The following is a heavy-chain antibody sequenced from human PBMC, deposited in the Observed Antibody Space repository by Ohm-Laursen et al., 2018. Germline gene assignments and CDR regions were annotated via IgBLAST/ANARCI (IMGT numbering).Heavy chain of an antibody. D-gene: IGHD3-10*01. Sequence: GSLRLSCSATGFTFSGYAMSWVRQAPGKGLEWVSVAIGSGRYTYYRDSVKGRFTISRDNSKNTLYLQMSSLRVEDTAVYYCTKGLSGGTGHGNWFDPWGQGTLVIVSS. V-gene: IGHV3-23*01. CDR2: AIGSGRYT. J-gene: IGHJ5*02. CDR3: TKGLSGGTGHGNWFDP. CDR1: GFTFSGYA.